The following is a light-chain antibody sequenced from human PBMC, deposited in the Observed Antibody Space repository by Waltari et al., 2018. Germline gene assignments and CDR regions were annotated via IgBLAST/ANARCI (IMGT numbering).Light chain of an antibody. J-gene: IGLJ2*01. CDR1: SSDVGAYNY. CDR3: SSYTSVNTVV. Sequence: QSALTQPASVSGSPGQSITISCTGSSSDVGAYNYVSWYQHHPGKAPQLIISDVSDRPSGVSDRFSCSKSGNTASLSIYGLRADDEANYYCSSYTSVNTVVFGGGTKVTVL. CDR2: DVS. V-gene: IGLV2-14*03.